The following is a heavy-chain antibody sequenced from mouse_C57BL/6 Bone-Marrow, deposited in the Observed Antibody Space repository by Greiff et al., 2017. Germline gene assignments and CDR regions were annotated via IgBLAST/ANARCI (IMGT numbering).Heavy chain of an antibody. D-gene: IGHD1-1*01. CDR2: IDPSDSYT. V-gene: IGHV1-50*01. Sequence: VQLQQPGAELVKPGASVNLSCKASGYTFTSYWIQWVKQRPGQGLEWIGEIDPSDSYTNYNQKFKGKATLTVDTSSSTAYMQLSSLTSEDSAVYYCARYGSSLFDYWGQGTTLTVSS. CDR3: ARYGSSLFDY. J-gene: IGHJ2*01. CDR1: GYTFTSYW.